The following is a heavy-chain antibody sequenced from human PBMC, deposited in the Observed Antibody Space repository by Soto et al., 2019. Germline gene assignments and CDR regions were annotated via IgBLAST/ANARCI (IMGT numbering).Heavy chain of an antibody. J-gene: IGHJ6*02. V-gene: IGHV1-3*01. Sequence: ASVKVSCKASGYTFTIYAMHWVRQAPGQRLEWMGWTNAGNGNTKYSQKFQGRVTITRDTSASTAYMELSSLRSEDTAVYYCARSYSSSWSYYYGMDVWGQGTTVTVSS. CDR1: GYTFTIYA. D-gene: IGHD6-13*01. CDR2: TNAGNGNT. CDR3: ARSYSSSWSYYYGMDV.